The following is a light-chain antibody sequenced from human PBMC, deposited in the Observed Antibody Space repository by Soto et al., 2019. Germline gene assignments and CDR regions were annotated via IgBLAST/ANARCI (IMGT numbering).Light chain of an antibody. Sequence: DIQLTQSPSFLSASVGDRVTIACRASQGINTYLAWYQQKPGKAPKSLIYGASTLQTGVPSRFSGSGSGTDFTLTITSLQPEDFATYYCQQSYGTPITFGQGTRLEIK. CDR1: QGINTY. CDR3: QQSYGTPIT. V-gene: IGKV1-39*01. CDR2: GAS. J-gene: IGKJ5*01.